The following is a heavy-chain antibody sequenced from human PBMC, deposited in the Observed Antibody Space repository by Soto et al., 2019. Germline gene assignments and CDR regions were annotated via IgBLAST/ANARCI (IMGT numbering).Heavy chain of an antibody. CDR3: ARDLFVVVPTCCDY. V-gene: IGHV1-18*01. CDR1: GYTFTSYG. D-gene: IGHD2-21*01. CDR2: ISAYNGNT. J-gene: IGHJ4*02. Sequence: QVPLVQSGAEVKKPGASVKVSCKASGYTFTSYGISWVRQAPGQGLEWMGWISAYNGNTTYAQKLQGRVTMTTDTSKSTAYMELRSLRSDGTAVYYCARDLFVVVPTCCDYWGQGILVIVSS.